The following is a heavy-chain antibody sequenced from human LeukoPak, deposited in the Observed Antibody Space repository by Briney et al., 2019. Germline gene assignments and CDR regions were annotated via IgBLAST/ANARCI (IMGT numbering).Heavy chain of an antibody. CDR2: IRYDGSKK. V-gene: IGHV3-30*02. CDR1: GFIFSNYG. CDR3: AKGYCSSTSCLKTD. J-gene: IGHJ4*02. D-gene: IGHD2-2*01. Sequence: QPGGSLRLSCAASGFIFSNYGLHWVRQAPGKGLEWVTFIRYDGSKKYYADAVKGRFTISRDNSKNTLYLQMNPLRVEDTAVYYCAKGYCSSTSCLKTDWGQGALVTVSS.